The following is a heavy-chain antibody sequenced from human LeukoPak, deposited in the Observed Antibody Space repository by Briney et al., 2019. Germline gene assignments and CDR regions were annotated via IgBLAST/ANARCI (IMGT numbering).Heavy chain of an antibody. J-gene: IGHJ4*02. CDR1: GGSISSSSYY. CDR2: IYYSGST. D-gene: IGHD3-3*01. CDR3: ASIDNIYYDV. V-gene: IGHV4-39*07. Sequence: SETLSLTCTVSGGSISSSSYYWGWIRQPPGKGLEWIGSIYYSGSTYYNPSLKSRVTISVDTSKNQFSLKLSSVTAADTAVYYCASIDNIYYDVWGQGTLVTVSS.